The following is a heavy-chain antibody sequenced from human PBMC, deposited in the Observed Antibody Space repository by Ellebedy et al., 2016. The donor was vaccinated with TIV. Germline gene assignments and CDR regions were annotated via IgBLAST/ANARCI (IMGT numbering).Heavy chain of an antibody. CDR2: IYYSGST. Sequence: MPSETLSLTCTVSGGSISSYYWSRIRQPPGKGLEWIGYIYYSGSTNYNPSLKSRVTISVDTSKNQFSLKLSSVTAADTAVYYCAATYCGGDCYYYFDYWGQGTLVTVSS. CDR3: AATYCGGDCYYYFDY. D-gene: IGHD2-21*02. J-gene: IGHJ4*02. CDR1: GGSISSYY. V-gene: IGHV4-59*08.